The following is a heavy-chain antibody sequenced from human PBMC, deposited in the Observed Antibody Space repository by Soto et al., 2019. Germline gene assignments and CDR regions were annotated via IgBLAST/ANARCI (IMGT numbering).Heavy chain of an antibody. CDR3: AKSGTGTRHGGSQFDC. J-gene: IGHJ4*02. CDR1: GFTFSSYA. Sequence: EVQLLESGGGLVQPGGSLRLSCSASGFTFSSYAMSWVRQAPGKGLEWVSAISGIGGSTYYADSVKGRFTISRGNSKNTLYLQMNSLRAEDTAVYYRAKSGTGTRHGGSQFDCWGQGTLVTVSS. D-gene: IGHD1-1*01. CDR2: ISGIGGST. V-gene: IGHV3-23*01.